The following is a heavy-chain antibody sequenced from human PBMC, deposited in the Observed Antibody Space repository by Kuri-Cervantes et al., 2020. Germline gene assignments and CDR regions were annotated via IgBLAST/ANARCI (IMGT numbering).Heavy chain of an antibody. CDR1: GGSISSYY. J-gene: IGHJ5*02. Sequence: SETLSLTCTVSGGSISSYYWSWIRQPPGKGLEWIGYIYYSGSTNYNPSLKSRVTISVDTSKNQFSLKLSSVTAADTAVYYCARERRITTVRGVHDWFDPWGQGTLVTVSS. CDR2: IYYSGST. V-gene: IGHV4-59*12. D-gene: IGHD3-10*01. CDR3: ARERRITTVRGVHDWFDP.